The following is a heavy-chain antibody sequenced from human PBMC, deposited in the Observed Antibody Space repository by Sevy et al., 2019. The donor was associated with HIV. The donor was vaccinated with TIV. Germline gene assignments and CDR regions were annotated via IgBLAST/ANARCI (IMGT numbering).Heavy chain of an antibody. CDR2: IRYDGSNK. V-gene: IGHV3-30*02. J-gene: IGHJ4*02. CDR3: AKAQYCGGDCYYTYYFDY. CDR1: GFTFSSYG. D-gene: IGHD2-21*01. Sequence: GGSLRLSCAASGFTFSSYGMHWVRQAPGKGLEWVAFIRYDGSNKYYADSVKGRFTISRDNSKNTLYLQMNSLRAEDTAVYYCAKAQYCGGDCYYTYYFDYWGQGTLVTVYS.